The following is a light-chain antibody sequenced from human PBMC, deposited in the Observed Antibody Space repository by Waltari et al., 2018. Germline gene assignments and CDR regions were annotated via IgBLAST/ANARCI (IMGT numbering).Light chain of an antibody. V-gene: IGLV1-51*01. J-gene: IGLJ2*01. Sequence: QSVLTQPPSVSAAPGQKVTISCSGGTSNIGNYYVSWYQHLPGAAPQLLIYDNDKRPSGIPDRFAASRSGTSATLGITGLQMGDEADYYCATWDNSLTDVVFGGGTKLTVL. CDR2: DND. CDR3: ATWDNSLTDVV. CDR1: TSNIGNYY.